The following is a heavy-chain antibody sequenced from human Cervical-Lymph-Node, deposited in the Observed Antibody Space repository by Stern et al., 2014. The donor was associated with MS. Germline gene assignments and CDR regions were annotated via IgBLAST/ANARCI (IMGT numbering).Heavy chain of an antibody. Sequence: MQLVESGAEVKKPGSSVKLSCKASGGTFSSYPIIWLRQAPGQGLEWMGGIIPIFGTANYAQKFQGRVTITADGSSSTAYMELSSLRSEDTAVYYCASPVTLTVGAMDVWGQGTTVTVSS. J-gene: IGHJ6*02. CDR3: ASPVTLTVGAMDV. CDR1: GGTFSSYP. CDR2: IIPIFGTA. V-gene: IGHV1-69*01. D-gene: IGHD4-17*01.